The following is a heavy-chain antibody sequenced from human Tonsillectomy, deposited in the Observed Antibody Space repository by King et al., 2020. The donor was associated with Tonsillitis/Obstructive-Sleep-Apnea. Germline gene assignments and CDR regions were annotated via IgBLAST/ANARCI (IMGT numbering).Heavy chain of an antibody. CDR3: ARGIVLMVYATFDY. D-gene: IGHD2-8*01. V-gene: IGHV4-34*01. Sequence: VQLQQWGAGLLKPSATLSLTCAVYGESFSGYYWSWIRQPPGKGLEWIGEINHSGSTNYNPSLKSRVTISVDTSKNQFSLKLSSVTAADTAVYYCARGIVLMVYATFDYWGQGTLVTVSS. CDR2: INHSGST. CDR1: GESFSGYY. J-gene: IGHJ4*02.